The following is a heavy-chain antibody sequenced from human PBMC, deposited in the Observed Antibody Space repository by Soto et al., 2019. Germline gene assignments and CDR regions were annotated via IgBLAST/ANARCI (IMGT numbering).Heavy chain of an antibody. J-gene: IGHJ5*02. CDR2: IIPIFGTA. Sequence: GSSVKVSFKASGGTFSSYAISLLLQAPGQGLEWMGGIIPIFGTANYAQKFQGRVTITADESTSTAYMELSSLRSEDTAVYYCARDRGTRGFDPWGQGTLVTVSS. V-gene: IGHV1-69*13. CDR1: GGTFSSYA. CDR3: ARDRGTRGFDP. D-gene: IGHD1-1*01.